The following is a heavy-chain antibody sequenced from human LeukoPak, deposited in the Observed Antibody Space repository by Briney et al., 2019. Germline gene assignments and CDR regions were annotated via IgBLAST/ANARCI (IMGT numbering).Heavy chain of an antibody. CDR2: INPNSGGT. CDR3: ARGPTYYDFWSGYLTDAFDI. D-gene: IGHD3-3*01. CDR1: GYTFTGYY. J-gene: IGHJ3*02. V-gene: IGHV1-2*02. Sequence: ASVKVSCKASGYTFTGYYMHWVRQAPGQGLEWTGWINPNSGGTNYTQKFQGRVTMTRDTSISTAYMELSRLRSDDTAVYYCARGPTYYDFWSGYLTDAFDIWGQGTMVTVSS.